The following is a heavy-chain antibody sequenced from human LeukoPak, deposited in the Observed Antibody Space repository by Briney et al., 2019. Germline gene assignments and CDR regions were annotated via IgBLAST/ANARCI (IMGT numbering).Heavy chain of an antibody. D-gene: IGHD6-6*01. CDR2: INPNSGGT. CDR1: GYTFTGYY. J-gene: IGHJ4*02. Sequence: GASVKVSCKASGYTFTGYYMHGVRQAPGQGLEWMGWINPNSGGTNYAQKFQGRVTITADKSTSTAYMELSSLRSEDTAVYYCARGAYPSVEYSRSSLDYWGQGSQVTVSS. V-gene: IGHV1-2*02. CDR3: ARGAYPSVEYSRSSLDY.